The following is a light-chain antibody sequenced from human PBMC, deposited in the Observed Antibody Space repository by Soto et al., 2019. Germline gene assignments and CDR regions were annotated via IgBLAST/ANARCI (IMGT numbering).Light chain of an antibody. CDR3: QRYGSSGT. CDR1: QSVSSNY. V-gene: IGKV3-20*01. J-gene: IGKJ1*01. Sequence: ENVLTQSPGTLSLSPGERATLSYRASQSVSSNYLAWYQQKPGQAPRLLIYGASNRATGIPDRFSGSGSGTDFTLTISREEHEDVAVYYCQRYGSSGTFGQGTKVDIK. CDR2: GAS.